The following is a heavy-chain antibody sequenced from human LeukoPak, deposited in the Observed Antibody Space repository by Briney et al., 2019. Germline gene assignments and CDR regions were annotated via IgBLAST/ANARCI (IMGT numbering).Heavy chain of an antibody. CDR1: GGSISSYY. J-gene: IGHJ4*02. Sequence: PSETLSLTCTVSGGSISSYYWSWIRQPPGKGLEWIGYIYYSGSINYNPSLKSRVTISVDTSKNQFSLKPSSVTAADTAVYYCARRKGSLAVAAPFDYWGQGTLVTVSS. V-gene: IGHV4-59*08. D-gene: IGHD6-19*01. CDR3: ARRKGSLAVAAPFDY. CDR2: IYYSGSI.